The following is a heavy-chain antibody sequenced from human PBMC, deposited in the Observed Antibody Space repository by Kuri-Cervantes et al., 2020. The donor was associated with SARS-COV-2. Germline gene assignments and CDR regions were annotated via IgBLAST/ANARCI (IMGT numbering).Heavy chain of an antibody. J-gene: IGHJ5*02. CDR3: ARDGGNPYNWFGP. CDR1: GGSISSGGYY. V-gene: IGHV4-31*03. CDR2: IYYSGST. D-gene: IGHD4-23*01. Sequence: SETLSLTCTVSGGSISSGGYYWSWIRQHPGKGLEWIGYIYYSGSTYYNPSLKSRVTISVDTSKNQFSLKLSSVTAADTAVYYCARDGGNPYNWFGPWGQGTLVTVSS.